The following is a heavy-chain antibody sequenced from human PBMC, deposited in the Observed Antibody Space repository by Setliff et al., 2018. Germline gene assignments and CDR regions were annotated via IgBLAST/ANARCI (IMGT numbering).Heavy chain of an antibody. CDR1: GGSISSGGYY. V-gene: IGHV4-31*03. CDR3: ARGHYYDSSGYYPYYFDY. Sequence: NPSETLSLTCTVSGGSISSGGYYWSWIRQHPGKGLEWIGYIYYSGSTYYNPSLKSRVTISVDTSKNQFSLKLSSVTAADTAVYYCARGHYYDSSGYYPYYFDYWGQGTLVTVSS. D-gene: IGHD3-22*01. J-gene: IGHJ4*02. CDR2: IYYSGST.